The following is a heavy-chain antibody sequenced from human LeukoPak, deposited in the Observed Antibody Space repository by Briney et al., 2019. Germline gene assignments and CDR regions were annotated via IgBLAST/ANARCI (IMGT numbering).Heavy chain of an antibody. D-gene: IGHD1-14*01. CDR3: ARFPGGAEYRHYYYMDV. CDR2: IYYTGSA. Sequence: SETLSLTCSVSGDSIITTSYYWGWIRQPPGKGLEWIGSIYYTGSAYYSPSLKSRVTISVDTSKNQFSLKLSSVTAADTAVYYCARFPGGAEYRHYYYMDVWGTGTTVTVSS. J-gene: IGHJ6*03. V-gene: IGHV4-39*07. CDR1: GDSIITTSYY.